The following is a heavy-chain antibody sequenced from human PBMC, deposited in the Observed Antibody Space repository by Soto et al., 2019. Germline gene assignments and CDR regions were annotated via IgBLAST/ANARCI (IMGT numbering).Heavy chain of an antibody. Sequence: GGSLRLSCAPSGFIFSVSDMTWVRQAPGKGLEWVSSISVRGDAAYYADSVKGRFTISRDNSKNTLYLQMNSLRAEDTAVYYCAKGQILGYCTNGVCFFDYWGQGTLVTVSS. V-gene: IGHV3-23*01. CDR2: ISVRGDAA. CDR3: AKGQILGYCTNGVCFFDY. CDR1: GFIFSVSD. D-gene: IGHD2-8*01. J-gene: IGHJ4*02.